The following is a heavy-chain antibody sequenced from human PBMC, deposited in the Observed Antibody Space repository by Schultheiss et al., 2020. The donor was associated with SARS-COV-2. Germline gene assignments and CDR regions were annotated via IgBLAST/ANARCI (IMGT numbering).Heavy chain of an antibody. D-gene: IGHD4-17*01. CDR2: MKQDGSEK. V-gene: IGHV3-7*03. CDR3: TRLDTVTHGRTFDY. Sequence: GESLKISCAASGFTFSSYWMSWVRQAPGKGLEWVANMKQDGSEKYYVDSVKGRFTISRDNAKNSLYLQMNSLRAEDTAVYYCTRLDTVTHGRTFDYWGQGTLVTVSS. CDR1: GFTFSSYW. J-gene: IGHJ4*02.